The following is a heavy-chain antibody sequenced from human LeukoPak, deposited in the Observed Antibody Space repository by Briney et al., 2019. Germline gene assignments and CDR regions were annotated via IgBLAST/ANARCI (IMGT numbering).Heavy chain of an antibody. V-gene: IGHV4-61*02. D-gene: IGHD3-22*01. CDR1: GGSISSGSYY. J-gene: IGHJ2*01. CDR3: ASPPPRDHYDSSGYYYWYFDL. CDR2: IYTSGST. Sequence: SETLSLTCTVSGGSISSGSYYWSWIRQPAGKGLEWIGRIYTSGSTNYNPSLKSRVTISVDTSKNQFSLKLSSVTAADTAVYYCASPPPRDHYDSSGYYYWYFDLWGRGTLVTVSS.